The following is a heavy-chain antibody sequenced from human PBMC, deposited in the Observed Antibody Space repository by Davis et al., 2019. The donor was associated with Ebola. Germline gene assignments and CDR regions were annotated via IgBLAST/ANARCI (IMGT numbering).Heavy chain of an antibody. CDR3: ARRLAYYYDSSGYYYHYNFDY. Sequence: MPSETLSLTCTVSAGSISSSSYYWGWIRQPPGKGLEWIGSIYYSGSTYYNPSLKSRVTISVDTSKNQFSLKLSSVTAADTAVYYCARRLAYYYDSSGYYYHYNFDYWGQGTLVTVSS. CDR1: AGSISSSSYY. CDR2: IYYSGST. J-gene: IGHJ4*02. V-gene: IGHV4-39*01. D-gene: IGHD3-22*01.